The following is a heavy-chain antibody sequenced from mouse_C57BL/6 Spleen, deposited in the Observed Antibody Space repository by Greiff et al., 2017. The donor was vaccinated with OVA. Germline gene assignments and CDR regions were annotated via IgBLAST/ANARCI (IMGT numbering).Heavy chain of an antibody. J-gene: IGHJ4*01. CDR1: GYAFSSSW. V-gene: IGHV1-82*01. CDR2: LYPGDGDT. Sequence: VQLQQSGPELVKPGASVKISCKASGYAFSSSWMNWVKQRPGKGLEWIGRLYPGDGDTNYNGKFKGKSTLTADKSSSTAYMQLSSLTSDDSAVYGYQRDLHYAMDYWGQGTSVTVSS. CDR3: QRDLHYAMDY. D-gene: IGHD1-2*01.